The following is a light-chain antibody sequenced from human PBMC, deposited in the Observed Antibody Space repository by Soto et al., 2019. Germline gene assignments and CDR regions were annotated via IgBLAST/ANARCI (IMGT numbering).Light chain of an antibody. J-gene: IGKJ2*02. CDR1: QGISNH. Sequence: IRMTQSPSSFSSSTGDIFTVSGRASQGISNHLLWFQQKPGKVPKRLMSAASSWQSGVPSRFSGSGSGTEFTLTISSLQPDDFATYYCQQYNSYWGTFGQGTKVDIK. CDR2: AAS. V-gene: IGKV1-16*01. CDR3: QQYNSYWGT.